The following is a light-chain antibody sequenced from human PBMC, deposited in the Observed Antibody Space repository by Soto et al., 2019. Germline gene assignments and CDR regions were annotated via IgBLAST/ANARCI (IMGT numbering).Light chain of an antibody. CDR2: GAS. Sequence: EIVLTQSPGTLSLSPGERATLSCRASQSVSSNYFAWYQQKPGQSPRLLIYGASSSATGIPDRFSGSGSGTYFTLTISRLEAEDVAVYYCQQYASSRTFGQGTKVEIK. CDR1: QSVSSNY. J-gene: IGKJ1*01. V-gene: IGKV3-20*01. CDR3: QQYASSRT.